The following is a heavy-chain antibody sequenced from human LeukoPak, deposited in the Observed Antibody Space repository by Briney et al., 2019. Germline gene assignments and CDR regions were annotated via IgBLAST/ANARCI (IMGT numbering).Heavy chain of an antibody. V-gene: IGHV4-38-2*01. J-gene: IGHJ4*02. CDR2: IYNSGTT. Sequence: GSLRLSCAASGFTFSDYYMSWIRQPPGKGLEWIGSIYNSGTTYYNPSLKSRVTISVDTSKSQFSLKLSSVTAADTAVYYCARPGYYYDSSGYYYRDYWGQGTLVTVSS. CDR3: ARPGYYYDSSGYYYRDY. D-gene: IGHD3-22*01. CDR1: GFTFSDYY.